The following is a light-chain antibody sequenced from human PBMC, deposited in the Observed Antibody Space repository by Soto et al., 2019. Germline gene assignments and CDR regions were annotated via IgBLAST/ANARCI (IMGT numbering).Light chain of an antibody. CDR1: QSLLHRNGYNY. V-gene: IGKV2-28*01. Sequence: DIVLTQSPLSLSVTPGESASISCRSTQSLLHRNGYNYLDWYVQKPGQPPQLVIFLGSRRPSGVPERFSGSGSGTDFTLKISRVEADDVGVYYFIQPLQTPITIGPWTKVDI. J-gene: IGKJ3*01. CDR2: LGS. CDR3: IQPLQTPIT.